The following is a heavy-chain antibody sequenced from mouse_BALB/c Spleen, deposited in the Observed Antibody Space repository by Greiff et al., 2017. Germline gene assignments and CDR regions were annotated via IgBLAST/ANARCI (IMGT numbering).Heavy chain of an antibody. CDR3: ARSQSSYYEGFAY. D-gene: IGHD2-4*01. V-gene: IGHV3-8*02. CDR1: GDSITSGY. J-gene: IGHJ3*01. CDR2: ISYSGST. Sequence: EVKVEESGPSLVKPSQTLSLTCSVTGDSITSGYWNWIRKFPGNKLEYMGYISYSGSTYYNPSLKSRISITRDTSKNQYYLQLNSVTTEDTATYYCARSQSSYYEGFAYWGQGTLVTVSA.